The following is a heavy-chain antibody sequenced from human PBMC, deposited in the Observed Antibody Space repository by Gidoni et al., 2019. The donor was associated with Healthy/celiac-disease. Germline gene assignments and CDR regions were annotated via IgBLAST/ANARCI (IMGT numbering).Heavy chain of an antibody. CDR2: INPNSGGT. CDR1: GYPFTGYY. Sequence: QVQLVQSGAAVKKPGPSVKVSCKASGYPFTGYYMHWVRQAPGQGLEWMGWINPNSGGTNYAQKFQGWVTMTRDTSISTAYMELSRLRSDDTAVYYCARTPRPTGTTPWFDPWGQGTLVTVSS. D-gene: IGHD1-1*01. CDR3: ARTPRPTGTTPWFDP. V-gene: IGHV1-2*04. J-gene: IGHJ5*02.